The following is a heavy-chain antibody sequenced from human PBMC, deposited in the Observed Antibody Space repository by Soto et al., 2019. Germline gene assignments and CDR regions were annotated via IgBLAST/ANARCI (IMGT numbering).Heavy chain of an antibody. Sequence: GGSLRLSCAASGFTFSSYSIHWVRQAPGKGLEWVAVISYDGINKYYADSVKGRFTISRDNSKNTLYLQMNSLRAEDTAVYYCAAVFGSLYSAMDALGQWNTVPVSS. D-gene: IGHD2-15*01. J-gene: IGHJ6*02. CDR2: ISYDGINK. CDR3: AAVFGSLYSAMDA. V-gene: IGHV3-30-3*01. CDR1: GFTFSSYS.